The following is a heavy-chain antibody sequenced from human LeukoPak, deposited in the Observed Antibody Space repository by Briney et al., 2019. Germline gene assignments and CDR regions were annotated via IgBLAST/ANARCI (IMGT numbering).Heavy chain of an antibody. Sequence: SETLSLTCTVSGGSISSYYWSWIRQPPGKGLEWVGYIYYSGSTNYNPSLKSRVTISVDTSKNQFSLKLSSVTAADTAVYYCARTYNSYSSGWWLFDYWGQGTLVTVSS. CDR3: ARTYNSYSSGWWLFDY. CDR1: GGSISSYY. V-gene: IGHV4-59*01. CDR2: IYYSGST. J-gene: IGHJ4*02. D-gene: IGHD6-19*01.